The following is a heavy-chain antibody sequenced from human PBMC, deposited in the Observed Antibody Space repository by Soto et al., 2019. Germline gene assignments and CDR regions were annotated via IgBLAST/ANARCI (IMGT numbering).Heavy chain of an antibody. Sequence: GESLKISCKGSGYSFTSYWIGSVRQMPGKGLEWMGIIYPGDSDTRYSPSFQGQVTISADKSISTAYLQWSSLRASDTAMYYCARHPPHYYGSGSYLVDYYYYGMDVWGQGTTVTVSS. J-gene: IGHJ6*02. CDR2: IYPGDSDT. CDR1: GYSFTSYW. V-gene: IGHV5-51*01. D-gene: IGHD3-10*01. CDR3: ARHPPHYYGSGSYLVDYYYYGMDV.